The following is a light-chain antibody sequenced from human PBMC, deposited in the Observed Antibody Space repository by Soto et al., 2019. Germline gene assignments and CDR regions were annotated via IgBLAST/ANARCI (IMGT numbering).Light chain of an antibody. V-gene: IGKV3-20*01. CDR3: QQYGTSEII. CDR2: DTS. Sequence: EFVLTQSPVTLSVSPGERATLSCRASQSVTNSFIAWYQQRPGQAPSLLIYDTSSRASGIPDRFSGSGSGTDFTLTISRLETEDFAVFYCQQYGTSEIIFGQGTRLEIK. CDR1: QSVTNSF. J-gene: IGKJ5*01.